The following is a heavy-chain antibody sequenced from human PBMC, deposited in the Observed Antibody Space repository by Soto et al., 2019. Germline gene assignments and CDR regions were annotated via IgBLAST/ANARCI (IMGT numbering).Heavy chain of an antibody. CDR2: ISSSSSTI. CDR3: ERPTYYYDSSGPPAY. V-gene: IGHV3-48*01. Sequence: GGSLRLACAASGFTFSTYSMNWVRQAPGKGLEWVSYISSSSSTIFYTDSVKGRFTVSRDNAKNSLYLQMNSLRAEDTAVYYCERPTYYYDSSGPPAYWGQGTLVTVSS. CDR1: GFTFSTYS. D-gene: IGHD3-22*01. J-gene: IGHJ4*02.